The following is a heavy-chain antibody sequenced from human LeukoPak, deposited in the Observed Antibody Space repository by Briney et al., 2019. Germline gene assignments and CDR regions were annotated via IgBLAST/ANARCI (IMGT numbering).Heavy chain of an antibody. CDR1: GGSISSYY. D-gene: IGHD3-3*01. J-gene: IGHJ3*02. V-gene: IGHV4-4*07. CDR3: ARVGAPRQRVDAFDI. Sequence: PSETLSLTCTVSGGSISSYYWSWIRQPAGKGLEWIGRIYTSGSTNYNPSLKSRVTMSVDTSKNQFSLKLSSVTAADTAVYYCARVGAPRQRVDAFDIWGQGTMVTVSS. CDR2: IYTSGST.